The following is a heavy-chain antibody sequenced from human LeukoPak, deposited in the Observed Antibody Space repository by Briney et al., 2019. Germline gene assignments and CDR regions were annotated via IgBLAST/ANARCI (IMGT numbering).Heavy chain of an antibody. CDR2: ITSSSTYI. J-gene: IGHJ4*02. CDR3: ARAPTYYYGSGSYSLDY. CDR1: GFTFSNYN. D-gene: IGHD3-10*01. V-gene: IGHV3-21*01. Sequence: GGSLRLSCVASGFTFSNYNMNWVRQAPGKGLEWVSVITSSSTYIYYVDSVKGRFTISRDNAQNSLYLQMNSLRAEDTAVYYCARAPTYYYGSGSYSLDYWGQGTLVTVSS.